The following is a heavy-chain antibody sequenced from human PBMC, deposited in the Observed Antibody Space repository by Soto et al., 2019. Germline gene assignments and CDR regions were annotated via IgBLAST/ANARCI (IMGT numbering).Heavy chain of an antibody. CDR3: ARGAGSPLDY. D-gene: IGHD3-10*01. CDR1: GGSIISYY. Sequence: QVQLQESGPGLVKPSETLSLTCTVSGGSIISYYWSWIRQPPGKGLEWIGYIYYSGSTNYNPSLKSRVTISVYTSKNQFSLKLSSVTAADTAVYYCARGAGSPLDYWGQGTLVTVSS. CDR2: IYYSGST. J-gene: IGHJ4*02. V-gene: IGHV4-59*01.